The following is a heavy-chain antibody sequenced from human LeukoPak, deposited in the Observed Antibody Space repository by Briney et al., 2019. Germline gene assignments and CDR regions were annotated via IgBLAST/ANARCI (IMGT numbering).Heavy chain of an antibody. V-gene: IGHV3-48*04. CDR2: ISSSSNTI. Sequence: PGGSLRLSCIASGFTFSTYSMTWVRQAPGKGLEWVSYISSSSNTIYYADSVKGRFTISRDNAKNSLNLQMNSLRAEDTAAYYCARGSRLLGYCSGGYCPPLLDNWGQGTLVTVSS. J-gene: IGHJ4*02. D-gene: IGHD2-15*01. CDR1: GFTFSTYS. CDR3: ARGSRLLGYCSGGYCPPLLDN.